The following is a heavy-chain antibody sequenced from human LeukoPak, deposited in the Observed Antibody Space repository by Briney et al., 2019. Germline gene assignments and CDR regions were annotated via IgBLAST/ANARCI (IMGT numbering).Heavy chain of an antibody. J-gene: IGHJ4*02. CDR3: AKGVRLWFAFYFDY. CDR2: ISGNGYNT. CDR1: GFTFDDYG. D-gene: IGHD3-10*01. Sequence: GGSLRLSCAASGFTFDDYGMSWVRQAPGKGLEWISAISGNGYNTYYADSVKGRFTISSESSGNTLYLQMHSLRAEDTAVYYCAKGVRLWFAFYFDYWGQGTLVTVSS. V-gene: IGHV3-23*01.